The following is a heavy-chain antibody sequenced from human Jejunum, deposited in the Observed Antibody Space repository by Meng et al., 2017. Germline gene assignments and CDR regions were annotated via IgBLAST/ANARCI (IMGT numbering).Heavy chain of an antibody. Sequence: ASVKVSCKASGYTFTAYYMHWVRQAPGQGLEWMGRINPKSGGKNYAQNFQGRVTMTRDTSSSTASLDLSRLSSDDTAVYYCAGGLNLYNYDTSGYYWDYFDYWGQGTLVTVSS. V-gene: IGHV1-2*06. CDR1: GYTFTAYY. D-gene: IGHD3-22*01. CDR3: AGGLNLYNYDTSGYYWDYFDY. J-gene: IGHJ4*02. CDR2: INPKSGGK.